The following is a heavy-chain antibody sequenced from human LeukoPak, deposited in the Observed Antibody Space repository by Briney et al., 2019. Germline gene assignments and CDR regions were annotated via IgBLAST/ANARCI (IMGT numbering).Heavy chain of an antibody. J-gene: IGHJ4*02. CDR1: GFTFVNAW. CDR2: TRNKANSYTT. V-gene: IGHV3-72*01. CDR3: ARVSGYSSGWYPFDY. Sequence: GGSLRLSCAASGFTFVNAWMSWVRQAPGKGLEWVGRTRNKANSYTTEYAASVKGRFTISRDDSKNSLYLQMNSLKTEDTAVYYCARVSGYSSGWYPFDYWGQGTLVTVSS. D-gene: IGHD6-19*01.